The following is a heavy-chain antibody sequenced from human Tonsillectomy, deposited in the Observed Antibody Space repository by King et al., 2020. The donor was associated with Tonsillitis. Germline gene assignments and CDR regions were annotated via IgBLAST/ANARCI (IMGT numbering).Heavy chain of an antibody. J-gene: IGHJ4*02. CDR3: ASFLIVVVTAPYFDY. D-gene: IGHD2-21*02. CDR2: IIPIFGTA. CDR1: GGTFSSYA. Sequence: QLVQSGAEVKKPGSSVKVSCKASGGTFSSYAISWVRQAPGQGLEWMGGIIPIFGTANYAQKFQGRVTITADESTGTAYMELSSLSSEDTAVYYCASFLIVVVTAPYFDYWGQGTLVTVSS. V-gene: IGHV1-69*12.